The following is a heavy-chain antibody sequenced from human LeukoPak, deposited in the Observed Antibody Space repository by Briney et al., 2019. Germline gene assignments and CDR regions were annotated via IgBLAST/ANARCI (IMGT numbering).Heavy chain of an antibody. CDR3: AILSGYWGGYYFDY. V-gene: IGHV4-61*02. D-gene: IGHD3-22*01. CDR1: GGSISSGLYY. Sequence: SETLSLTCTVSGGSISSGLYYWSWIRQPAGKGLEWIGRIYTSGSTNYNPSLKSRVTISVDTSKNQFSLKLSSVTAADTAVYYCAILSGYWGGYYFDYWGQGTLVTVSS. CDR2: IYTSGST. J-gene: IGHJ4*02.